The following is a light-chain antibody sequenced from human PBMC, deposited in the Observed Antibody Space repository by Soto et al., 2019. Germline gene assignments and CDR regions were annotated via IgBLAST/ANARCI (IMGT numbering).Light chain of an antibody. CDR2: DVS. Sequence: QSALTQPRSVSGSPGQSVTNSCTGTSSDVGGYNYVSWYQQHPGKAPKLMIYDVSKRPSGVPDRFSGSKSGNTASLTISGLQAEDEADYYCCSYAGSYMVFGGGTKLTVL. V-gene: IGLV2-11*01. CDR1: SSDVGGYNY. CDR3: CSYAGSYMV. J-gene: IGLJ2*01.